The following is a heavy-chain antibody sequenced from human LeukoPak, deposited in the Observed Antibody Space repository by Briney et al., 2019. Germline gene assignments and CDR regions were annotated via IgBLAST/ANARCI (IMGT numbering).Heavy chain of an antibody. CDR2: ISGSGGST. CDR1: GFTLSSYA. CDR3: AKGENYDFWSGYYRF. Sequence: GGSLRLSCAASGFTLSSYAMSWVRQAPGKGLEWVSAISGSGGSTYYADSVKGRFTISRDNSKNTLYLQMNSLRAEDTAVYYCAKGENYDFWSGYYRFWGQGTLVTVSS. V-gene: IGHV3-23*01. J-gene: IGHJ4*02. D-gene: IGHD3-3*01.